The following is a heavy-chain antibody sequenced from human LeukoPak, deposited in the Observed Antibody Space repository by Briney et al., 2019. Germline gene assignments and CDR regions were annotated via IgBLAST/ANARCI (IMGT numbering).Heavy chain of an antibody. Sequence: GASVKVSCKVSGYTLTELSMHWVRQAPGKGLEWMGGFDPEDGETIYAQKFQGRVTMTEDTSTDTAYMELSSLRSEDTAVYYCATPSLGGYDFWSGYYHYWGQGTLVTVSS. V-gene: IGHV1-24*01. D-gene: IGHD3-3*01. CDR1: GYTLTELS. CDR3: ATPSLGGYDFWSGYYHY. J-gene: IGHJ4*02. CDR2: FDPEDGET.